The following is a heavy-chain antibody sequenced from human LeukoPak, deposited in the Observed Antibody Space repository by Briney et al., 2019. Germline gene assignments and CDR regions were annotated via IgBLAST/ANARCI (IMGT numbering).Heavy chain of an antibody. D-gene: IGHD3-22*01. CDR2: ISAYNGNT. Sequence: GASVKVSCKASGYTFTSYGISWVRQAPGQGLEWMGWISAYNGNTNYAQKLQGRVTMTTDTSTSTAYMELRSLRSDDTAVYYCARISYYDSSGYYVYYYGMDVWGQGTTVTVSS. V-gene: IGHV1-18*01. J-gene: IGHJ6*02. CDR3: ARISYYDSSGYYVYYYGMDV. CDR1: GYTFTSYG.